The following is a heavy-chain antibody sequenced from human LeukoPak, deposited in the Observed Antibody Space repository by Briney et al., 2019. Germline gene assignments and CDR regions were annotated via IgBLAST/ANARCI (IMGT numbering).Heavy chain of an antibody. CDR2: IYYSGST. Sequence: PSETLSLTCTVSGGSISSYYWSWIRQPPGKGLEWIGYIYYSGSTNYNPSLKSRVTISVDTSKNQFSLKLSSVTAADTAMYYCATPNYDSSGYYPEYFQHWGQGTLVTVSS. CDR1: GGSISSYY. J-gene: IGHJ1*01. CDR3: ATPNYDSSGYYPEYFQH. D-gene: IGHD3-22*01. V-gene: IGHV4-59*01.